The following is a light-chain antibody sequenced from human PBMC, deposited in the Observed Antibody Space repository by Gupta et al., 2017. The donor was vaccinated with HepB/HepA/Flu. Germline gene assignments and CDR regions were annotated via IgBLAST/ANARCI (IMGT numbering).Light chain of an antibody. CDR2: KES. Sequence: DIKMTQSPSNLSASVGVRVTIPCRASQSISGWLAWYQQKPGKAPKLLIYKESSLESGVPSRFSGSGSGTEFTLTISSLQADDFATYFCQQYNSYSRAWTFGQGTKVEIK. CDR3: QQYNSYSRAWT. J-gene: IGKJ1*01. V-gene: IGKV1-5*03. CDR1: QSISGW.